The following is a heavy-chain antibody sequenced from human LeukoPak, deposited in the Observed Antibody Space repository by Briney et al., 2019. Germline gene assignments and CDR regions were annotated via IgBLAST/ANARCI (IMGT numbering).Heavy chain of an antibody. Sequence: PSETLSLTCSVSGASISSSYWSWIRQPPGKGLEWIGYIYYSGTTKYNPSLKSRVTISVDTSNNQFSLKVNSVAAADTAVYYCAAGGSWFDPWGQGTLVTVSS. J-gene: IGHJ5*02. V-gene: IGHV4-59*01. CDR1: GASISSSY. CDR2: IYYSGTT. CDR3: AAGGSWFDP. D-gene: IGHD3-16*01.